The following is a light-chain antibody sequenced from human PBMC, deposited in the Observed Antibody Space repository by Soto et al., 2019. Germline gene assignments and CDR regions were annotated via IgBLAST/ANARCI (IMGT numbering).Light chain of an antibody. CDR2: VVS. V-gene: IGLV2-11*01. J-gene: IGLJ2*01. Sequence: QSVLTQPRSVSGSPGQSVTVSCTGISSVVDAYNYVSWYQHHPGKAPKLVIYVVSQRPSGVPDRFSGSKSANTASLTISGLQAEDEADYYCCSYADTYVIFGGGTKLTVL. CDR1: SSVVDAYNY. CDR3: CSYADTYVI.